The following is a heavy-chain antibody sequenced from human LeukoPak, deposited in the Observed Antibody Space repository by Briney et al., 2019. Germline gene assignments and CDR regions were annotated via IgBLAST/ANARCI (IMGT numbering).Heavy chain of an antibody. J-gene: IGHJ4*02. CDR1: GFTFSSYS. CDR3: ARTRSGFYFDY. Sequence: GGSLRLFCAASGFTFSSYSVSWVRQAPGKGLDWGSYISTSSTSIYYADSVKGRFTISRDNAKNSLYLQLNSLRAEDTAVYYCARTRSGFYFDYWGQGTLVTVSS. CDR2: ISTSSTSI. D-gene: IGHD3-3*01. V-gene: IGHV3-48*01.